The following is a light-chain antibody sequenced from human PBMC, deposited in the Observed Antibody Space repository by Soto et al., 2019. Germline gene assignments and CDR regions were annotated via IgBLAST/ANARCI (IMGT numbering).Light chain of an antibody. CDR1: QSVSSS. CDR2: GAS. CDR3: QHLLT. Sequence: DIVMTQSPATLSVSPGERATLSCRASQSVSSSLAWYPQHSGQAPRPLIYGASTRATGIPARFSGSGSGTECTLTISSLQAEDVAGYDSQHLLTFGGGTKVEIK. J-gene: IGKJ4*01. V-gene: IGKV3-15*01.